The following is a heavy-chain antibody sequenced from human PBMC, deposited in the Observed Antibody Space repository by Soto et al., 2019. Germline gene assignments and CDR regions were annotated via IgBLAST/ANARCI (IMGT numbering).Heavy chain of an antibody. D-gene: IGHD6-13*01. Sequence: ASVKVSCKSSGYTFTSYGISWVRQAPGQGLEWMGWIKPSGGSTSYAQKFQGRVTMTRDTSTSTVYMELSSLRSEDTAVYYCASLSGYSSSWGAFDIWGQGTMVTVSS. J-gene: IGHJ3*02. CDR2: IKPSGGST. CDR1: GYTFTSYG. CDR3: ASLSGYSSSWGAFDI. V-gene: IGHV1-46*01.